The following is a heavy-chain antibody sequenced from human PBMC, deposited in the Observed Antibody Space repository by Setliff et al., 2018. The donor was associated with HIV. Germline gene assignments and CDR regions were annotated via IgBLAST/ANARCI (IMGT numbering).Heavy chain of an antibody. V-gene: IGHV3-48*01. Sequence: GGSLRLSCAASGFTLNTYSMNWVRQAPGKGLEWIAYISSSGSTRYYADSVQGRFTISRDIGENSLHLQMNSLRAEDTAVYYCARDASRSWYAFFDFWGQGSLVTVSS. CDR1: GFTLNTYS. CDR2: ISSSGSTR. CDR3: ARDASRSWYAFFDF. D-gene: IGHD6-13*01. J-gene: IGHJ4*02.